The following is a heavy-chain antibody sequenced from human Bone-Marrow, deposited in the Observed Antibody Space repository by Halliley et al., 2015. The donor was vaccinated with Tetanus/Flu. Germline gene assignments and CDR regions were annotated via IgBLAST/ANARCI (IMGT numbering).Heavy chain of an antibody. CDR3: ARTALTAN. V-gene: IGHV3-72*01. Sequence: SLRLSCAASGFTFSDHYMDWVRQAPGKGLEWVGRSRNKANSYTAEYAASVKGRFTISRDDSKNSVHLQMNSLKTEDTAAYYCARTALTANWGQGTLVTASS. CDR2: SRNKANSYTA. J-gene: IGHJ4*02. D-gene: IGHD7-27*01. CDR1: GFTFSDHY.